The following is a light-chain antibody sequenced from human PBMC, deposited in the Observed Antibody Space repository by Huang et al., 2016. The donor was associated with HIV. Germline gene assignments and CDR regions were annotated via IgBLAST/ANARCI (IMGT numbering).Light chain of an antibody. Sequence: DIVMTQSPLSLPVTPAEPASISCRSSQSLLHSNGYNYLSWFLQKPGQSPQLLIYLGSNRASGVPEMFSGSGSGTDFTLKISRVEAEDVGVYYCMQGLQIPHTFGQGTKLEIK. CDR2: LGS. V-gene: IGKV2-28*01. CDR3: MQGLQIPHT. CDR1: QSLLHSNGYNY. J-gene: IGKJ2*01.